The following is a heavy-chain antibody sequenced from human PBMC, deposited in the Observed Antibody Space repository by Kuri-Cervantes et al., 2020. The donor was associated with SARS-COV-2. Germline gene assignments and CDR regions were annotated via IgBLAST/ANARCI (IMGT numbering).Heavy chain of an antibody. Sequence: GSLRLSCAASGFTFSSYEMNWVRQAPGKGLEWVSYISSSGSTIYYADSVKGRFTISRDNAKNSLYLQMNSLRAEDTAVYYCARDRNDGWFDPWGQGTLVTVSS. J-gene: IGHJ5*02. CDR3: ARDRNDGWFDP. CDR2: ISSSGSTI. CDR1: GFTFSSYE. D-gene: IGHD1-1*01. V-gene: IGHV3-48*03.